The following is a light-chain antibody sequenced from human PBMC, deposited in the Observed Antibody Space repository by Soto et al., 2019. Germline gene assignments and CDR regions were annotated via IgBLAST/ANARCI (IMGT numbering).Light chain of an antibody. J-gene: IGKJ2*01. CDR3: QQYGSSPYT. V-gene: IGKV3-20*01. Sequence: EIVLTQSPGTLSLSPGERATLSCRASQSVSSSYLAWYQLKPGQAPRLLVYGASSRATGIPDRFSGSGSGTDFTLTISRLEPGDFAVYYCQQYGSSPYTFGQGTKLEIK. CDR2: GAS. CDR1: QSVSSSY.